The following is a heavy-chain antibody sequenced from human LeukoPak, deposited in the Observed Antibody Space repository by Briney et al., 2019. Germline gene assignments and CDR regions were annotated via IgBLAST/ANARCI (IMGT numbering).Heavy chain of an antibody. V-gene: IGHV3-30-3*01. CDR1: GFTFSSYA. CDR3: ARDGNYYDGYFDY. Sequence: PGGSLRLSCAASGFTFSSYAMHWVRQAPGKGLEWVAVISYDGSNKYYADSVKGRFTISRDNSKNTLYLQMNSLRAEDTAVYYCARDGNYYDGYFDYWGQGTLVTVSS. J-gene: IGHJ4*02. CDR2: ISYDGSNK. D-gene: IGHD3-22*01.